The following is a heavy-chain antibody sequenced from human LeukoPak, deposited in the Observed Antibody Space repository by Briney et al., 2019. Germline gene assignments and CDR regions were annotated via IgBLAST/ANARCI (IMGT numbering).Heavy chain of an antibody. CDR1: GGSISSSSYY. J-gene: IGHJ4*02. D-gene: IGHD1-26*01. CDR2: IYYSGST. V-gene: IGHV4-39*07. CDR3: ARLSLGATGGYYFDY. Sequence: SETLSLTCTVSGGSISSSSYYWGWIRQPPGKGLEWIGSIYYSGSTYYNPSLKSRVTISVDTSKNQFSLKLSSVTAADTAVYYCARLSLGATGGYYFDYWGQGTLVTVSS.